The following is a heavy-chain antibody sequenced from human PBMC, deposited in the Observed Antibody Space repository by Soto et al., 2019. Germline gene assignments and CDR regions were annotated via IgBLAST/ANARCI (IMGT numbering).Heavy chain of an antibody. CDR3: AKDTCSATTCSTSAFDL. Sequence: QVQLVESGGGVVQPGRSLRLSCAASGFTFSSYGMHWVRQAPGKGLEWVAVISYDGSNKYYADSVKGRFTVSRDNYKNTLYLQMNSLRAEDTAVYYCAKDTCSATTCSTSAFDLWGQGTMVTVSS. CDR2: ISYDGSNK. D-gene: IGHD2-2*01. J-gene: IGHJ3*01. V-gene: IGHV3-30*18. CDR1: GFTFSSYG.